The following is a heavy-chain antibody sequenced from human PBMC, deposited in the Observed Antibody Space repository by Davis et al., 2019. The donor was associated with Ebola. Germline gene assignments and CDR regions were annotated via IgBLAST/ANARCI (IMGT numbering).Heavy chain of an antibody. Sequence: PGGSLRLSCAVSRGSISSHFWSWIRQSPGQGLEWIGSIFYTGSTNLNPSLRSRVTLSVDRSKNQFSLNLTSVTAADTAVYFCARQPRSTRSPEYYHGLDVWGQGTTVVVSS. D-gene: IGHD3-16*01. CDR3: ARQPRSTRSPEYYHGLDV. V-gene: IGHV4-59*11. CDR1: RGSISSHF. J-gene: IGHJ6*02. CDR2: IFYTGST.